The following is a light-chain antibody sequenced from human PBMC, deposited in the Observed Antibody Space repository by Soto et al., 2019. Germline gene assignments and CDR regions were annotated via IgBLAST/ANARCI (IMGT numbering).Light chain of an antibody. V-gene: IGLV2-8*01. CDR1: SSDVGGYNY. CDR2: EVS. J-gene: IGLJ2*01. Sequence: QSALTQPPSASGSPGQSVTISCTGTSSDVGGYNYVSWYQQHPGKAPKLMIYEVSKRPSGVPERFSGSKSGNTASLTVSGLQAEDEADYYCSSYAGSNIVVFGGGTQLTVL. CDR3: SSYAGSNIVV.